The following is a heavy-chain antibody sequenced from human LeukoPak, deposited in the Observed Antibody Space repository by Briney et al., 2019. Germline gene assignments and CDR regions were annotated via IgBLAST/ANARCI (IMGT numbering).Heavy chain of an antibody. Sequence: SETLSLTCAVYGGSFSGYYWSWIRQPPGKGLEWIGEINHSGSTNYNPSLKSRVTISVDTSKNQFSLKLSSVTAADTAVYYCARVTIGVYGMDVWGQGTTVTVSS. CDR1: GGSFSGYY. CDR2: INHSGST. V-gene: IGHV4-34*01. CDR3: ARVTIGVYGMDV. J-gene: IGHJ6*02. D-gene: IGHD3-16*01.